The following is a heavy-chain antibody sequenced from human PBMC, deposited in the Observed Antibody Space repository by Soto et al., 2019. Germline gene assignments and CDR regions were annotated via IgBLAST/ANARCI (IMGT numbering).Heavy chain of an antibody. D-gene: IGHD3-3*01. V-gene: IGHV3-33*01. Sequence: GIPLSSYGIRLGLQAPGKGREWLAGIWYDGSKKDDADSVKGRFTIARDNSKNTLYLQMSSRRAEDTAVYYWARDHVLSGYYTGIFEYWGQGTLVIVSS. CDR3: ARDHVLSGYYTGIFEY. CDR1: GIPLSSYG. J-gene: IGHJ4*02. CDR2: IWYDGSKK.